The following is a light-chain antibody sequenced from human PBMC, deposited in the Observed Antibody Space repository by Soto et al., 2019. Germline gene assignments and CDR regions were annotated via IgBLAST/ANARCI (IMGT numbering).Light chain of an antibody. CDR1: QSVSSNY. CDR3: QQYKSYST. CDR2: GAS. J-gene: IGKJ1*01. Sequence: EIVLTQSPGTLSLSPGERATLSCGARQSVSSNYLAWYQQRPGQAPRLLIYGASSRTTGIPDRFSGSGSGTDFTLTINNLQPDDLATYICQQYKSYSTFGRGTKVDIK. V-gene: IGKV3-20*01.